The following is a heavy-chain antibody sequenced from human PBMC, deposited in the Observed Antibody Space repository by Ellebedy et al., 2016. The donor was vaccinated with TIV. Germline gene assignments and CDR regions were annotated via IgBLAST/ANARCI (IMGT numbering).Heavy chain of an antibody. V-gene: IGHV4-39*07. CDR3: ARNSGWYVNDY. D-gene: IGHD6-19*01. J-gene: IGHJ4*02. CDR2: IYYSGST. Sequence: SETLSLXXTVSGGSISSSSYYWGWIRQPPGKGLEWIGSIYYSGSTYYNPSLKSRVTISVDTSKNQFSLKLTSVTAADTAVYYCARNSGWYVNDYWGQGTLVTVSS. CDR1: GGSISSSSYY.